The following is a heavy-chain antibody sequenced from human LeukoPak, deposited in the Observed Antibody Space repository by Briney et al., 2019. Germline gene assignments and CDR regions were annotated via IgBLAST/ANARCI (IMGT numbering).Heavy chain of an antibody. Sequence: SETLPLTCPVSRTFITYGGYTWNWIRQPPGKGLEGIGYIYYSGTPFYNPSLKSRVTMSLESAKNQLSLKLRSVTAADTAVYYCARGHWEQDTSTYAYWGQGSLVTVSS. J-gene: IGHJ4*02. CDR2: IYYSGTP. D-gene: IGHD1-26*01. CDR3: ARGHWEQDTSTYAY. CDR1: RTFITYGGYT. V-gene: IGHV4-30-4*07.